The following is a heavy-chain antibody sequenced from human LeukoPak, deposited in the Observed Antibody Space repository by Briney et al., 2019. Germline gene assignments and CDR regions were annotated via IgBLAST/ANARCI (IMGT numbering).Heavy chain of an antibody. D-gene: IGHD3/OR15-3a*01. CDR2: ISYDGSNK. Sequence: PGESLRLSCAASGFTFSNYAMHWVRQAPGKGLEWVAVISYDGSNKYYADSVKGRFTISRDNSKNTLYLQMNSLRAEDTAVYYCARDGLVVSFDYWGQGTLVTVSS. CDR1: GFTFSNYA. CDR3: ARDGLVVSFDY. J-gene: IGHJ4*02. V-gene: IGHV3-30-3*01.